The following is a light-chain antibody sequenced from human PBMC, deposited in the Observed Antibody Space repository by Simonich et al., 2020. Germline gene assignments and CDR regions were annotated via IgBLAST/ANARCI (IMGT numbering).Light chain of an antibody. CDR3: QQFNSYPIT. V-gene: IGKV1-13*02. Sequence: AIQLTQSPSSLSASVGNRVTITCRASQGNSSALAWYQQKPGKAPKLLIYDASSLERGVPSRFSGSGSGTDFTLTISSLQPEDFATYYCQQFNSYPITFGQGTRLEIK. CDR1: QGNSSA. CDR2: DAS. J-gene: IGKJ5*01.